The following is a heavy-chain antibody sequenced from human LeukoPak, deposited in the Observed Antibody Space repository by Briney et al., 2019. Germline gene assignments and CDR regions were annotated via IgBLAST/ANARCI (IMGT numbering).Heavy chain of an antibody. D-gene: IGHD6-13*01. CDR2: IYSGGST. J-gene: IGHJ4*02. CDR1: GFTVSSNY. CDR3: ARHYRSRCYSPFDY. Sequence: PGGSLRLSCAASGFTVSSNYMSWVRQAPGKGLEWVSVIYSGGSTYYSDYVKSRFTISRDNSTNTLYLQMNSRRAEDTAVYYCARHYRSRCYSPFDYWGQGTLVTVSS. V-gene: IGHV3-53*01.